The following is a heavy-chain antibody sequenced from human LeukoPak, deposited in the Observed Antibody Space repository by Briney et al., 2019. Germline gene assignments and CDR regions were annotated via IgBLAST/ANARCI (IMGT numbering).Heavy chain of an antibody. D-gene: IGHD1-20*01. V-gene: IGHV4-38-2*02. J-gene: IGHJ4*02. CDR3: AREYNWNDYFDY. CDR1: GGSFSGYY. Sequence: PSETLSLTCAVYGGSFSGYYWGWIRQPPGKGLEWIGSIYHSGDTYYNPSLKSRVTISVDTSKNQFSLKLSSVTAADTAVYYCAREYNWNDYFDYWGQGTLVTVSS. CDR2: IYHSGDT.